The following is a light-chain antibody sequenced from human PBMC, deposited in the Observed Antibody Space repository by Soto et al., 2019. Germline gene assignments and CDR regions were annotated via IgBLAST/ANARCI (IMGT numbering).Light chain of an antibody. CDR1: SSDVGNYNY. CDR3: NSFTSSTPYV. Sequence: LTQSASVSGSPGQSITISCTGTSSDVGNYNYVSWYQQHPGEVPKLIIFNVNNRPSGVSNRFSGSKSGNTASLTISGLQAEDEADYYCNSFTSSTPYVFGTGTKVTVL. J-gene: IGLJ1*01. CDR2: NVN. V-gene: IGLV2-14*01.